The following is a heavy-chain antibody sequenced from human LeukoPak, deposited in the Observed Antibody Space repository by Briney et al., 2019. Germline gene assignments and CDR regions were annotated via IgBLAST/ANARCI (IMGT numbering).Heavy chain of an antibody. J-gene: IGHJ4*02. CDR1: GGTFSSYA. CDR2: IIPIFGTA. V-gene: IGHV1-69*05. D-gene: IGHD2-21*02. Sequence: SVKVSCKASGGTFSSYAISWVRQAPGQGLEWMGRIIPIFGTANYAQKFQGRVTITTDESTSTAYMELSSLRSEDTAVYYCARTIVVVTAMENEYHFDYWGQGTLVTVSS. CDR3: ARTIVVVTAMENEYHFDY.